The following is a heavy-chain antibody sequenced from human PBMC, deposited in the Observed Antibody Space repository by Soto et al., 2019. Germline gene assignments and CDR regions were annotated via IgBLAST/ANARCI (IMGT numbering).Heavy chain of an antibody. CDR1: GGSMNSYY. CDR3: ARARSDFWSGYYQTPVGPYFDY. CDR2: IYYSGST. J-gene: IGHJ4*02. Sequence: SETLSLTCSVSGGSMNSYYWSWIRQHPGKGLEWIGYIYYSGSTYYNPSLKSRVTISVDTSKNQFSLKLSSVTAADTAVYYCARARSDFWSGYYQTPVGPYFDYWGQGTLVTVSS. D-gene: IGHD3-3*01. V-gene: IGHV4-59*06.